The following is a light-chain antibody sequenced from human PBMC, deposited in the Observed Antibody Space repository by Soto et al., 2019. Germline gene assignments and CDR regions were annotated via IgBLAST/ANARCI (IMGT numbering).Light chain of an antibody. CDR2: GAS. Sequence: EIVLTQSPGTLSLSPGERATLSCRASQSVSSSYLAWYQQKPGQAPRLIIYGASDRATGIPDRFIGSGSGTDFTLTISRLEPEDFAVYYCQQYGSSPYTFGQGTKLEIK. CDR3: QQYGSSPYT. J-gene: IGKJ2*01. CDR1: QSVSSSY. V-gene: IGKV3-20*01.